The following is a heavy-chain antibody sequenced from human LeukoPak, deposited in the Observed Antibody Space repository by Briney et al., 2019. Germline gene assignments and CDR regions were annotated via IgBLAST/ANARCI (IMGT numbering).Heavy chain of an antibody. CDR3: ASPYFDWYAFDI. V-gene: IGHV4-34*01. CDR2: INRSGST. D-gene: IGHD3-9*01. CDR1: GGSFSGYY. J-gene: IGHJ3*02. Sequence: SETLSLTCAVYGGSFSGYYWSWIRQPPGKGLEWIGEINRSGSTNYNPSLKSRVTISVDTSKNQFSLKLSSVTAADTAVYYCASPYFDWYAFDIWGQGTMVTVSS.